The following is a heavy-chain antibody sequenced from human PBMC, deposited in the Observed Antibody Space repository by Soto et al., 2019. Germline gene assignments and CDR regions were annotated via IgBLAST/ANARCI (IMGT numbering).Heavy chain of an antibody. D-gene: IGHD5-18*01. CDR2: IKSDGRGT. CDR3: VRGDGDYNDGNGYLGRH. CDR1: GFTFSSYW. V-gene: IGHV3-74*01. J-gene: IGHJ4*02. Sequence: EVQLVESGGGLVQPGGSLRLSCAASGFTFSSYWMHWVRQAPGKGLVWVSRIKSDGRGTYYADSVMGRPTISRDNAKNTLYLQMTSLRAEDTAVYYCVRGDGDYNDGNGYLGRHWGQGTLVTVSS.